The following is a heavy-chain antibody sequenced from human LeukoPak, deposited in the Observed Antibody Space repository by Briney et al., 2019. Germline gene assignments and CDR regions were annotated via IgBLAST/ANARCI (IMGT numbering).Heavy chain of an antibody. V-gene: IGHV3-48*01. CDR3: ARVGIQLCVDY. CDR1: GLTFSSYR. CDR2: ISSSSNTI. Sequence: GGSLRLSCAASGLTFSSYRMNWVRQAPGKGLEWVSYISSSSNTIYYADSVKGRFTISRDNAKNSLYLQMNSLRAEDTAVYYCARVGIQLCVDYWGQGTLVTVSS. J-gene: IGHJ4*02. D-gene: IGHD5-18*01.